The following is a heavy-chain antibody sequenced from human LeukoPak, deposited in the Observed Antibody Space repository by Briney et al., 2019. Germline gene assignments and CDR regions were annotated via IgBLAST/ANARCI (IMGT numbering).Heavy chain of an antibody. J-gene: IGHJ4*02. Sequence: PSETLSLTCTVSGVSISRYYWSWIRQPPGKGLEWIGYISYSGSTNYNPSLKSRVTISVDTSKNQFSLHLSSVTAADTAVYYCARKDYFDYWGQGTLVTVSS. CDR3: ARKDYFDY. CDR1: GVSISRYY. V-gene: IGHV4-59*01. CDR2: ISYSGST.